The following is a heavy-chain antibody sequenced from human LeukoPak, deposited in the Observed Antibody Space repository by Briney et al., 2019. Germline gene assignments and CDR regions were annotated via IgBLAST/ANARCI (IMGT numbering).Heavy chain of an antibody. Sequence: PGGSLRLSCAASELHAMTWVRQGPGKGLEWVSAISRSGGSTYYADSVKGRFTISRDKSNNTMYLQMNSLRAGDTAVYYCAKLGGKTAYGDVYYGMDVWGQGTTVTVSS. CDR3: AKLGGKTAYGDVYYGMDV. J-gene: IGHJ6*02. D-gene: IGHD4-17*01. V-gene: IGHV3-23*01. CDR2: ISRSGGST. CDR1: ELHA.